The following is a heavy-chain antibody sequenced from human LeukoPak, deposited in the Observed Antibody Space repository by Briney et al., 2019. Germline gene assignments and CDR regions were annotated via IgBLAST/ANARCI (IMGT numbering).Heavy chain of an antibody. CDR2: IYYTGST. CDR1: GDSIRSYY. D-gene: IGHD5-12*01. CDR3: ASHGSSGHDPLT. V-gene: IGHV4-59*08. Sequence: SETLSLTCTVSGDSIRSYYWNWLRRPPGKGLEWIGYIYYTGSTSYNPSLKSRVTISLDTSKSQFSLRLTSVTAADTAVYYCASHGSSGHDPLTWGQGTLVTVSS. J-gene: IGHJ4*01.